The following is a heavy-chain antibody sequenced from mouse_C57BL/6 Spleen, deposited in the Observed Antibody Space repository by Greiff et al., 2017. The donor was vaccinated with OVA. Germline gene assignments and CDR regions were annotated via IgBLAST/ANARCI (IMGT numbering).Heavy chain of an antibody. V-gene: IGHV1-72*01. CDR1: GYTFTSYW. J-gene: IGHJ3*01. D-gene: IGHD1-1*01. CDR3: ASDYYGSSSPY. Sequence: QVQLQQPGAELVKPGASVKLSCKASGYTFTSYWMHWVKQRPGRGLEWIGRIDPNRGGTKYNEKFKSKATLTVDKPSSTAYMQLSSLTSEDSAVYYCASDYYGSSSPYWGQGTLVTVSA. CDR2: IDPNRGGT.